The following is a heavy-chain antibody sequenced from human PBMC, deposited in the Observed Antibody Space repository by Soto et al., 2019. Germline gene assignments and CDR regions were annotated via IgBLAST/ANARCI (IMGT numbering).Heavy chain of an antibody. D-gene: IGHD7-27*01. J-gene: IGHJ5*01. CDR1: GDSISNLDYF. CDR3: ARGRYCLTGRCFPNWFDS. V-gene: IGHV4-30-4*01. Sequence: SETLSLTCSVSGDSISNLDYFWAWVRQPPGQALEYIGYIYKSATTYYNPSFESRVAISVDTSKTQFSLNVTSVTAADTAVYFCARGRYCLTGRCFPNWFDSWGQGALVTVSS. CDR2: IYKSATT.